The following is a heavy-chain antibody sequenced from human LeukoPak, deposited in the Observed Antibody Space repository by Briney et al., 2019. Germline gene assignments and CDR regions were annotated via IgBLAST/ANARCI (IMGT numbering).Heavy chain of an antibody. J-gene: IGHJ4*02. V-gene: IGHV4-59*08. Sequence: LETLSLTCTVSGGSLSTYFWSWIRQPPGKRLEWIGHVYFSGSTNYTPSPESRVTISVDTSKNQFSLTLSSVTAAHTAVYYCARHKSSGSYPLDYWGQGILVTVSS. CDR3: ARHKSSGSYPLDY. CDR1: GGSLSTYF. D-gene: IGHD3-22*01. CDR2: VYFSGST.